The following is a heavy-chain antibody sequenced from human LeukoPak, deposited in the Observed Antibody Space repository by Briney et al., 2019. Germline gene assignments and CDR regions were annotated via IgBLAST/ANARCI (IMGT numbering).Heavy chain of an antibody. CDR1: GFIFSDYP. CDR2: ISFDGSKK. D-gene: IGHD5-18*01. V-gene: IGHV3-30-3*01. J-gene: IGHJ4*02. Sequence: GGSLRLSCAASGFIFSDYPMHWVRQAPGKGLEWVAVISFDGSKKYYADSVKGRFTISRDNSKNTLYLQMNSLRAEDTAVYYCAKGVDTTMDNFDYWGQGTLVTVSS. CDR3: AKGVDTTMDNFDY.